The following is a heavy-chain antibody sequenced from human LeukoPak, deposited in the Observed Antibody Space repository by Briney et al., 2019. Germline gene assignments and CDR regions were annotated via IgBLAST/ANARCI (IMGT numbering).Heavy chain of an antibody. CDR1: GFTVSTNY. D-gene: IGHD3-22*01. J-gene: IGHJ4*02. Sequence: GGSLRLSCAASGFTVSTNYMGWVRQAPGKGLDWVSVIYSGGGAYYADSVKDRFTIFRDTSKNTLYLQMNSLRPEDTAVYYCARGDSGYYYPYWGQGTLVTVSS. V-gene: IGHV3-53*05. CDR2: IYSGGGA. CDR3: ARGDSGYYYPY.